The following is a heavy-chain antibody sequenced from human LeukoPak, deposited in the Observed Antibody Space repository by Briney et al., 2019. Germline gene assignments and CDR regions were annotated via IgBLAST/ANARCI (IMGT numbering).Heavy chain of an antibody. V-gene: IGHV3-23*01. CDR3: ARDGSGSEPNAFDI. Sequence: GGSLRLSCATSGFTFSRYAMTWVRQAPGKGLEWVSIISDSGGSPYYADSVKGRFTISRDNSKNTLYLQMNSLRAEDTAVYYCARDGSGSEPNAFDIWGQGTMVTVSS. CDR2: ISDSGGSP. J-gene: IGHJ3*02. D-gene: IGHD3-10*01. CDR1: GFTFSRYA.